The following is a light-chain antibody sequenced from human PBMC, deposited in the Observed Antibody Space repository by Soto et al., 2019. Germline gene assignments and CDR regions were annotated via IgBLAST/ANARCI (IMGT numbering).Light chain of an antibody. CDR3: CSYTSSSTLV. CDR2: DVT. V-gene: IGLV2-14*03. CDR1: SSDVGGYNY. Sequence: QSVLTQPASVSGSPGQSITISCTGTSSDVGGYNYVSWYQQHPGKAPRLMIYDVTNRPSGVSNRFSGSKSGSTASLTISGLQAEDEADYYCCSYTSSSTLVFGGGTQLTVL. J-gene: IGLJ2*01.